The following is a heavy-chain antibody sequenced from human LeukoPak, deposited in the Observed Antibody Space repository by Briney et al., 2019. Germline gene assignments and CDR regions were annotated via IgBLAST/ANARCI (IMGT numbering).Heavy chain of an antibody. CDR1: GGTFSNYA. CDR3: ARVEIGYQLLPYFDY. J-gene: IGHJ4*02. CDR2: IIPIFGTA. V-gene: IGHV1-69*13. D-gene: IGHD2-2*01. Sequence: SVKVSCKASGGTFSNYAISWVRQDPGQGLEWMGGIIPIFGTANYAQKFQGRVTITADESTSTAYMELSSLRSEDTAVYYCARVEIGYQLLPYFDYWGQGTLVTVSS.